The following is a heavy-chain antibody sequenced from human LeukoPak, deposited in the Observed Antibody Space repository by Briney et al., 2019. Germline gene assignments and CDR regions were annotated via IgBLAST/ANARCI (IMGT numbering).Heavy chain of an antibody. Sequence: SETLSLTCAVYGGSFSGYYWSWIRQPPGKGLEWIGEINHSGSTNYNPSPKSRVTISVDTSKNQFSLKLSSVTAADTAVYYCARARGRVTTSLWANWFDPWGQGTLVTVSS. D-gene: IGHD4-4*01. CDR2: INHSGST. V-gene: IGHV4-34*01. CDR3: ARARGRVTTSLWANWFDP. CDR1: GGSFSGYY. J-gene: IGHJ5*02.